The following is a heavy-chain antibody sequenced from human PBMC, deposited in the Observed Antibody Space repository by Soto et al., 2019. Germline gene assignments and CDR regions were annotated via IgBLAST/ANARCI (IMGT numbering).Heavy chain of an antibody. Sequence: PGESLKISCKGSGYSFTSYWISWVRQMPGKGLEWMGIIYPGDSDTRYSPSFQGQVTISADKSISTAYLQWSSLKASDTAMYYCARHSASPSETLWSGYPKNPNFDYWAREPWSPSPQ. CDR2: IYPGDSDT. CDR1: GYSFTSYW. V-gene: IGHV5-51*01. D-gene: IGHD3-3*01. J-gene: IGHJ4*02. CDR3: ARHSASPSETLWSGYPKNPNFDY.